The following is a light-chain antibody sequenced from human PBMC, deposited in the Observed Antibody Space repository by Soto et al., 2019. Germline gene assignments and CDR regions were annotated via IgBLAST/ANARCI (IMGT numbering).Light chain of an antibody. CDR3: QQTFSIPRT. J-gene: IGKJ3*01. CDR2: ETS. V-gene: IGKV1-39*01. CDR1: QNVRSY. Sequence: DLQMTQSPSSLSASLGDRVTIACRASQNVRSYLNWYQQRPGKAPKLLISETSTLESGVPSKFSGTGYGTDFTLTISSLQPEDFETSYCQQTFSIPRTFGPGTKVDIK.